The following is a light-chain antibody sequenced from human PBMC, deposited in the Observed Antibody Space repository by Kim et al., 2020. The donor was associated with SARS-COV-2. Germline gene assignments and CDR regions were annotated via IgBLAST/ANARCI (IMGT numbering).Light chain of an antibody. V-gene: IGLV2-14*04. J-gene: IGLJ1*01. CDR2: DVS. CDR3: SSYASDNTYV. CDR1: SSDVGGYNY. Sequence: GQSITLSCTGTSSDVGGYNYVSWYQQHPGKAPKLMIYDVSERPSGVSNRFSGSKSGNTASLTISGLQAEDEDDYYCSSYASDNTYVFGTGTQLTVL.